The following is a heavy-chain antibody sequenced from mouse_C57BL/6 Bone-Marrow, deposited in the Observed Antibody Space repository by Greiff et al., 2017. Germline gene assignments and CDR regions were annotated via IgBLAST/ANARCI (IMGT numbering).Heavy chain of an antibody. CDR1: GFTFSSYA. V-gene: IGHV5-4*01. Sequence: EVQLVESGGGLVKPGGSLKLSCAASGFTFSSYAMSWVRQTPEKRLEWVATISDGGSYTYYPDNVKGRFTISRDNAKNNLYLQMSHLKSEDTAMYYCARERATGKDYWGQGTTLTVSS. CDR2: ISDGGSYT. J-gene: IGHJ2*01. D-gene: IGHD4-1*02. CDR3: ARERATGKDY.